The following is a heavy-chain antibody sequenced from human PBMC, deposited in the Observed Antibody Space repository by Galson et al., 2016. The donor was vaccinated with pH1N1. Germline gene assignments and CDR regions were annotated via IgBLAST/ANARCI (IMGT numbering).Heavy chain of an antibody. J-gene: IGHJ3*02. V-gene: IGHV5-51*01. CDR3: AKYYYDSSGSGAIGTFDI. D-gene: IGHD3-22*01. Sequence: QSGAEVKKPGESLKISCKGSGFSFTSYWIGWVRQMPGKGLEWMGVIYPGDSDTRYSPSFQGQVTISADKSISTAYLQWSSLKALDTAMYYCAKYYYDSSGSGAIGTFDIWGQGTMVTVSS. CDR2: IYPGDSDT. CDR1: GFSFTSYW.